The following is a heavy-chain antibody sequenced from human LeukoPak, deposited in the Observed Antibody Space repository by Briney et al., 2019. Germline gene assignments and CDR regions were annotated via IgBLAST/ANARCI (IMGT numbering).Heavy chain of an antibody. J-gene: IGHJ4*02. V-gene: IGHV1-2*02. CDR3: AVAPGDY. CDR2: INPNSDYT. Sequence: ASVTVSCKASGYTFTDYYIHWVRQAPGQGLEWMGWINPNSDYTFYAQKFQGRVTLTRDTSISTVYMELTTLTSDDTALYYCAVAPGDYWGQGTLVSVSA. CDR1: GYTFTDYY. D-gene: IGHD2-21*01.